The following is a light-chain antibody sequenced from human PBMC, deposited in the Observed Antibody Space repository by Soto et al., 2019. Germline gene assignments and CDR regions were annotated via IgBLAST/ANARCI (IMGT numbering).Light chain of an antibody. J-gene: IGKJ5*01. Sequence: DLQLTQSPSFLSASVGDRVTITCRASQGIRSYLAWYQQKPGTAPKLLISEASTLQTGVPSRFSGIGSGPEFTLTISSLQPEDFGTYYCQQLNSYFPITLGQGTRLEIK. V-gene: IGKV1-9*01. CDR2: EAS. CDR1: QGIRSY. CDR3: QQLNSYFPIT.